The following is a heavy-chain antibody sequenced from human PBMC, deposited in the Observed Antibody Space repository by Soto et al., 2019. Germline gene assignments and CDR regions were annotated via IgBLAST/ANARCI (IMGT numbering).Heavy chain of an antibody. D-gene: IGHD3-10*01. CDR1: GYTFTSYY. Sequence: ASVKVSFKASGYTFTSYYMHWVRQAPGQGLEWMGIINPSGGSTNYAQKLQGRVTMTTDTSTSTAYMELRSLRSDDTAVYYCARDLYMVRGVIIGYYYYYYGMDVWGQGTTVTVSS. V-gene: IGHV1-46*01. CDR2: INPSGGST. J-gene: IGHJ6*02. CDR3: ARDLYMVRGVIIGYYYYYYGMDV.